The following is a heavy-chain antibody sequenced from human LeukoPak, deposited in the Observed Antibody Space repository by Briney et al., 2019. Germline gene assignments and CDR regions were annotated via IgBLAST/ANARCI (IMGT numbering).Heavy chain of an antibody. CDR1: GYSISSGYY. CDR3: AGKYYYDSSGYFYVDY. V-gene: IGHV4-38-2*02. Sequence: SETLSLTCTVSGYSISSGYYWGWVRQSPGNGLEWIGSIYHSGSTYYNPSLKSRVTISLDTSKNQFSLKLSSVTAADTAVYYCAGKYYYDSSGYFYVDYWGQGSLVTVSS. J-gene: IGHJ4*02. D-gene: IGHD3-22*01. CDR2: IYHSGST.